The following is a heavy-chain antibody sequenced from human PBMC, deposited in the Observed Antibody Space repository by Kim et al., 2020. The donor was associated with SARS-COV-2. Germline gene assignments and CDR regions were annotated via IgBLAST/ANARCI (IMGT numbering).Heavy chain of an antibody. V-gene: IGHV3-13*04. J-gene: IGHJ2*01. Sequence: GGSLRLSCAASGFTFSSYDMHWVRQATGKGLEWVSAIGTAGDTYYPGSVKGRFTISRENAKNSLYLQMNSLRAGDTAVYYCARASRGATVWYFDLWGRGTLVTVSS. D-gene: IGHD1-26*01. CDR3: ARASRGATVWYFDL. CDR2: IGTAGDT. CDR1: GFTFSSYD.